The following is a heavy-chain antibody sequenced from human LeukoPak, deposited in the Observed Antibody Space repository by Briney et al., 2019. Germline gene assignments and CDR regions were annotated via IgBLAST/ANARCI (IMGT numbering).Heavy chain of an antibody. V-gene: IGHV3-21*01. D-gene: IGHD6-19*01. J-gene: IGHJ4*02. CDR2: ISSSSSYI. Sequence: GGSLRLSCAASGFTFSSYSMNWVRQAPGKGLEGVSSISSSSSYIYYADSVKGRFTISRDNAKNSLYLQMNSLRAEDTAVYYCARDWGAVAFDYWGQGTLVTVSS. CDR1: GFTFSSYS. CDR3: ARDWGAVAFDY.